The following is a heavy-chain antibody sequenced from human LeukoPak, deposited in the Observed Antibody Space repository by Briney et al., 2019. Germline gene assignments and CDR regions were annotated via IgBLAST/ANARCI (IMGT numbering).Heavy chain of an antibody. CDR1: GYTFTGYY. CDR2: INHNSGST. D-gene: IGHD6-13*01. V-gene: IGHV1-2*02. J-gene: IGHJ4*02. Sequence: ASVKVSCKASGYTFTGYYMHWVRQAPGQGLEWMGWINHNSGSTNYAQKFQGRVTMTRDTSISTAYMELSRLRSDDTAVYYCARDAAAGRVGTYYFDYWGQGTLVTVSS. CDR3: ARDAAAGRVGTYYFDY.